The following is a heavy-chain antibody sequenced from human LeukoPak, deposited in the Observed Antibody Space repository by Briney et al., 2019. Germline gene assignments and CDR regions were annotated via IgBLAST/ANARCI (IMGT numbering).Heavy chain of an antibody. CDR2: IYPSGST. V-gene: IGHV4-4*07. Sequence: SETLSLTCTVSGVSISNYYWSWIRQPAGKGLEWIGRIYPSGSTNYNPSLKSRVTMSLDTSKNQLSLKLSSVTAADTAVYYCARARQQLGRDGGCENDYWGQGTLVTVSS. D-gene: IGHD6-13*01. CDR3: ARARQQLGRDGGCENDY. CDR1: GVSISNYY. J-gene: IGHJ4*02.